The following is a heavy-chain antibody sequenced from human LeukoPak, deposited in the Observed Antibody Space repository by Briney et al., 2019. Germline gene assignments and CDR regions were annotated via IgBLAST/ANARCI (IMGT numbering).Heavy chain of an antibody. Sequence: PGGSLRLSCAASGFTFSSYAMSWVRQAPGKGLEWVSGISASGGSTYYADSDGSTYYADSVKGRFTISRDNSKNTLYLQMNNLRADGTAVYECASCSGGWHAGGFDNLGQGALVTVSS. CDR1: GFTFSSYA. CDR2: ISASGGSTYYADSDGST. J-gene: IGHJ4*02. CDR3: ASCSGGWHAGGFDN. V-gene: IGHV3-23*01. D-gene: IGHD6-19*01.